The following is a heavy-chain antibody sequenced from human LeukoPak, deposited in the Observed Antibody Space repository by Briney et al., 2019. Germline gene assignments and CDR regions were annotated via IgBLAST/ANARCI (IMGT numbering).Heavy chain of an antibody. CDR1: GYSFTSHY. CDR2: INPSGSSA. D-gene: IGHD4-11*01. J-gene: IGHJ6*03. V-gene: IGHV1-46*01. CDR3: ARGRVSSSTWHSTYYYYFYMVV. Sequence: GASGKVSCKASGYSFTSHYMHWVRHAPGQGLEWMGLINPSGSSALYEQEVQGRVTMTRDRYTTTDYMELASLRSEDTAVYFCARGRVSSSTWHSTYYYYFYMVVWGEGTTVTASS.